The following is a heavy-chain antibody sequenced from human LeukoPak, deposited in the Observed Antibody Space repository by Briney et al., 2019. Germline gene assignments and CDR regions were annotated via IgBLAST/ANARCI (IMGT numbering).Heavy chain of an antibody. J-gene: IGHJ3*02. CDR2: IRYDGINK. CDR3: AKEGDYYGSGSYRDGFDI. V-gene: IGHV3-30*02. Sequence: GGSLRLSCTASGFTFGDYAMSWVRQAPGKGLEWVAFIRYDGINKYYADSVKGRFTISRDSFKNTLYLQMNSLRPEDTAVYYCAKEGDYYGSGSYRDGFDIWGQGTRATVSS. D-gene: IGHD3-10*01. CDR1: GFTFGDYA.